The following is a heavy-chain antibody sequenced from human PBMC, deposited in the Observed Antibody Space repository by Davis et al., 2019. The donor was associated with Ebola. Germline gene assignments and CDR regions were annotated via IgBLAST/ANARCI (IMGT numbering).Heavy chain of an antibody. CDR3: AKNVAETGDFES. V-gene: IGHV1-46*01. CDR2: INPSGGST. CDR1: GYTFTSYY. J-gene: IGHJ4*02. D-gene: IGHD3-10*01. Sequence: ASVKVSCKASGYTFTSYYMHWVRQAPGQGLEWMGIINPSGGSTSYAQKFQGRVTLTRDTSINTAYMELSSLTSEDTAVYYCAKNVAETGDFESWGQGTLVAVST.